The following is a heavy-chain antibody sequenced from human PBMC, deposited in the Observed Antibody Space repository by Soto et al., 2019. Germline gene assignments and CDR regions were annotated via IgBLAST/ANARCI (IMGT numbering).Heavy chain of an antibody. D-gene: IGHD6-6*01. V-gene: IGHV1-69*13. CDR2: IIPIFGTA. CDR1: GCTFSSYA. CDR3: ESGAARPHYYYYGMDV. J-gene: IGHJ6*02. Sequence: SVKGSCKVSGCTFSSYAISWVRQAPGQGLEWMGGIIPIFGTANYAQKFQGRVTITADESTSTAYMELSSLRSEDTAVYYCESGAARPHYYYYGMDVWGQGTTVTVSS.